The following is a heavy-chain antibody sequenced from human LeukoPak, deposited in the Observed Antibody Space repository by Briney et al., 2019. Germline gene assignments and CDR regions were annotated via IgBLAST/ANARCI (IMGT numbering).Heavy chain of an antibody. V-gene: IGHV3-23*01. CDR2: ISGSGGST. J-gene: IGHJ4*02. D-gene: IGHD6-13*01. CDR1: GFTFSSYA. Sequence: GGSLRLSCAASGFTFSSYAMSWVRQAPGKGLEWVSAISGSGGSTYYADSVKGRFTISRDNSKNTLYLQMNSLRAGDTAVYYCAKDGYSSSWYNDYWGQGTLVTVSS. CDR3: AKDGYSSSWYNDY.